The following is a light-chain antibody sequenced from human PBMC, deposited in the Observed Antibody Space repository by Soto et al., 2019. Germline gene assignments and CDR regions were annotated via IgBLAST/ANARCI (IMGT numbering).Light chain of an antibody. CDR2: EVN. J-gene: IGLJ2*01. Sequence: QSALTQPPSASGSPGQSVTISCTGTSSDVGGYNYVSWYQQHPGKAPKLMIYEVNKRPSGVPDRFSGTKSGNTASLTVSGLQAEDEADYYFSSYAGSNNLVFGGGTQLTVL. CDR1: SSDVGGYNY. CDR3: SSYAGSNNLV. V-gene: IGLV2-8*01.